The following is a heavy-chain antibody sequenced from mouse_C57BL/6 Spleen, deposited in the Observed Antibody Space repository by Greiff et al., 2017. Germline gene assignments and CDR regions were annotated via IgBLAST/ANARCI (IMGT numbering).Heavy chain of an antibody. J-gene: IGHJ4*01. CDR3: ARNYHYYGSEGAMDY. CDR2: IHPNSGST. CDR1: GYTFTSYW. D-gene: IGHD1-1*01. V-gene: IGHV1-64*01. Sequence: QVQLQQPGAELVKPGASVKLSCKASGYTFTSYWMHWVKQRPGQGLEWIGMIHPNSGSTNYNEKFKSKATLTVDKSSSTAYMQLSSLTSEDSAVFYCARNYHYYGSEGAMDYWGQGTSVTVSS.